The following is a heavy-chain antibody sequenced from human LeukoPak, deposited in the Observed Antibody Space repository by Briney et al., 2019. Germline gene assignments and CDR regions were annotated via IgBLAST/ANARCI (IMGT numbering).Heavy chain of an antibody. CDR1: GYTFTGYH. V-gene: IGHV1-2*02. CDR3: ARQLRCSGGSCYWDS. D-gene: IGHD2-15*01. Sequence: GASVKVSCKTSGYTFTGYHIHWVRQAPGQGLEWMGWINPNSGDTNYAQIFQGRVTLTRDTSITTAYMELSGLRSDDTAVYYCARQLRCSGGSCYWDSWGQGTLVTVSS. J-gene: IGHJ4*02. CDR2: INPNSGDT.